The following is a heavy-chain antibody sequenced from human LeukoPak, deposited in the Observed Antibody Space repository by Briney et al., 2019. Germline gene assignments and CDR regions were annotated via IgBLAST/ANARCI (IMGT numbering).Heavy chain of an antibody. D-gene: IGHD2/OR15-2a*01. J-gene: IGHJ4*02. CDR2: FDPEDGET. CDR1: GYTLTELS. Sequence: GASVKVSCKVSGYTLTELSMHWVRQAPGKGLEWMGGFDPEDGETIYAQKFQGRVTINADKSTSTAYMEMSGLRSEDTAVYYCARAGRIFVWGQGTLVTVSS. V-gene: IGHV1-24*01. CDR3: ARAGRIFV.